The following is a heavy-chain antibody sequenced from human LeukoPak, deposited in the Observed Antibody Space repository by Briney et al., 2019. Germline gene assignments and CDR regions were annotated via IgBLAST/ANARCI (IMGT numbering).Heavy chain of an antibody. CDR3: ARGGGGYFDL. J-gene: IGHJ4*02. D-gene: IGHD2-15*01. V-gene: IGHV3-74*03. CDR1: GFTFSSYW. Sequence: GGSLRLSCAASGFTFSSYWMHWVRQVPGKGLVGVSHINGDGSDTKYADSEKGRFTISRDNAKNTLYLQLNSLRAEDTAVYYCARGGGGYFDLWGQGTLVTVSS. CDR2: INGDGSDT.